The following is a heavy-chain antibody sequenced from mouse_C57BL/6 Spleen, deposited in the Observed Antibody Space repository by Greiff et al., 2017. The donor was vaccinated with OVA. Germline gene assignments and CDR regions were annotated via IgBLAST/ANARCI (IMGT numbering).Heavy chain of an antibody. V-gene: IGHV1-82*01. CDR1: GYAFSSSW. D-gene: IGHD3-2*02. CDR3: AREGAAQATDY. J-gene: IGHJ2*01. Sequence: VQLVESGPELVKPGASVKISCKASGYAFSSSWMNWVKQRPGKGLEWIGRIYPGDGDTNYNGKFKGKATLTADKSSSTAYMQLSSLTSEDSAVYFCAREGAAQATDYWGQGTTLTVSS. CDR2: IYPGDGDT.